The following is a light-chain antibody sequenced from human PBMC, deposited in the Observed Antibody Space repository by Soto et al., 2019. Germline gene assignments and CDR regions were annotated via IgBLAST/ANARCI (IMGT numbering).Light chain of an antibody. CDR3: SSYTSSSTLL. CDR2: DVS. V-gene: IGLV2-14*03. J-gene: IGLJ2*01. CDR1: SSDIGDYNY. Sequence: QSALTQPASVSGSPGQSITISCTGTSSDIGDYNYVSWYQQHPGKAPKLMIYDVSKRPSGVSNRFSASKSGNTASLTISGLQAEDEAHYYCSSYTSSSTLLFGGGTKLTVL.